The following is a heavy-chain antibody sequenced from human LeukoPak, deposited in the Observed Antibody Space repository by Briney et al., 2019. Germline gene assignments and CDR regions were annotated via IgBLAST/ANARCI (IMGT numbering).Heavy chain of an antibody. Sequence: GESLRISCKGSGYSFTSYWISWVRQTPGKGLEWMGRIDPSDSYTNYSPSFQGHVTISADKSISTAYLQWSSLKASDTAMYYCARYGSGSHPFDYWGQGTLVTVSS. CDR1: GYSFTSYW. D-gene: IGHD3-10*01. J-gene: IGHJ4*02. V-gene: IGHV5-10-1*01. CDR3: ARYGSGSHPFDY. CDR2: IDPSDSYT.